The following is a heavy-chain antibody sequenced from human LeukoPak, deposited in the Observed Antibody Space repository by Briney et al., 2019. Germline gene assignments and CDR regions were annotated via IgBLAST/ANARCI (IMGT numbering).Heavy chain of an antibody. CDR2: INHSGST. CDR3: ARGHAYCSGGSCLPRVGWFDP. V-gene: IGHV4-34*01. J-gene: IGHJ5*02. D-gene: IGHD2-15*01. Sequence: SETLSLTCAVYGGSFSGYYWSWIRQPPGRGLEWIGEINHSGSTNYNPSLKSRVTISVDTSKNQFSLKLSSVTAADTAVYYCARGHAYCSGGSCLPRVGWFDPWGQGTLVTVSS. CDR1: GGSFSGYY.